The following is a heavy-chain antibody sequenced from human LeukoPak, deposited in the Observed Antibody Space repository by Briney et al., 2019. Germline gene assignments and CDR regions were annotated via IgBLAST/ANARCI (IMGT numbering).Heavy chain of an antibody. CDR3: AKNFYGDYNFFFDY. J-gene: IGHJ4*02. D-gene: IGHD4-17*01. CDR1: RLTFSSYA. Sequence: PGGSLRLSWAASRLTFSSYALAWVRQAPGKGLEWVSAISGSGGTTYYADSVKGHFTISRDNSKNTLYLQMNSLRAEDTAAYYWAKNFYGDYNFFFDYWGQGTLVTVSS. V-gene: IGHV3-23*01. CDR2: ISGSGGTT.